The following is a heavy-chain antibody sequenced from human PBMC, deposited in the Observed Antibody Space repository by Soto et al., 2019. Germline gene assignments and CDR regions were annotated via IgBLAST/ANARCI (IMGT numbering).Heavy chain of an antibody. CDR2: IYHSGST. CDR1: GGSISSSNW. Sequence: QVQLQESGPGLVKPSGTLSLTCAVSGGSISSSNWWSWVRQPPGKGLEWIGEIYHSGSTNYNPSLKSRVTISVEKSKNQFSLKLSSVTAADTAVYYCARVNGWESSGWYVDYWGQGTLVTVSS. D-gene: IGHD6-19*01. J-gene: IGHJ4*02. CDR3: ARVNGWESSGWYVDY. V-gene: IGHV4-4*02.